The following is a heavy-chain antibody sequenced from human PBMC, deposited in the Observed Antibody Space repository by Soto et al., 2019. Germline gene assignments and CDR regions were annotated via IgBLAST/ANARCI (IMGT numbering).Heavy chain of an antibody. CDR1: GFTFSSYS. D-gene: IGHD3-10*01. V-gene: IGHV3-48*01. CDR2: ISSSSSTI. Sequence: EVQLVESGGGLVQPGGSLRLSCAASGFTFSSYSMNWVRQAPGKGLEWVSYISSSSSTIYYADSVKGRFTISRDNAKNSLYLQMNSLRAEATAVYYCAREAMVRGEGYYYGMDVWGQGTTVTVSS. CDR3: AREAMVRGEGYYYGMDV. J-gene: IGHJ6*02.